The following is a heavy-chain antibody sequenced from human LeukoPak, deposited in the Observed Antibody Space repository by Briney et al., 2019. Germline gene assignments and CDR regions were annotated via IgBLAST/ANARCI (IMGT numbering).Heavy chain of an antibody. CDR1: GFTFIDYN. CDR2: ISTSSSFI. V-gene: IGHV3-21*01. Sequence: GGSLRLSCAASGFTFIDYNMNWVRQAPGKGLEWVSSISTSSSFIYYADSVKGRFTISRDNAKNSLYLQMNSLRAEDTAVYYCARATLNYYGSGSCPGFDPWGQGTLVAVSS. J-gene: IGHJ5*02. CDR3: ARATLNYYGSGSCPGFDP. D-gene: IGHD3-10*01.